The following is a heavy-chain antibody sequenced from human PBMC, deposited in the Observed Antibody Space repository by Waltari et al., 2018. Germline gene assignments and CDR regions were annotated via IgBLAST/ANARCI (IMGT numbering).Heavy chain of an antibody. D-gene: IGHD1-26*01. Sequence: EVQLVESGGGLVQPGGSLRLSCAASGFTFSSYWMSWVRQAPGKGLEWVANIKQDGSEKYYVDSVKGRFTISRDNAKNSLYLQMNSLRAEDTAVYYCARSMALGGAYGAFDIWGQGTMVTVSS. J-gene: IGHJ3*02. CDR2: IKQDGSEK. CDR1: GFTFSSYW. V-gene: IGHV3-7*01. CDR3: ARSMALGGAYGAFDI.